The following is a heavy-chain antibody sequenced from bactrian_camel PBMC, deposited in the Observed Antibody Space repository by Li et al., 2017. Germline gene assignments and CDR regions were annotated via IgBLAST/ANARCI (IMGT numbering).Heavy chain of an antibody. CDR2: NFSDGAYT. V-gene: IGHV3S6*01. D-gene: IGHD1*01. Sequence: HVQLVESGGGVVQPWGSLRLSCAASGFTFMSWVRQAPGKGLEWMSSNFSDGAYTHYADSVKGRFTISQDNAKNTVYPDMNSLLPEDTGMYYCASASGSSGSACLLGHIWYNYWGQGTQVTVS. CDR3: ASASGSSGSACLLGHIWYNY. CDR1: GFTF. J-gene: IGHJ4*01.